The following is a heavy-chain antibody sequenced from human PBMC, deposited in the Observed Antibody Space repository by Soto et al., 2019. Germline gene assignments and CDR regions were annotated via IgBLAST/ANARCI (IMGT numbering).Heavy chain of an antibody. V-gene: IGHV3-30-3*01. CDR2: MSYDGTNT. J-gene: IGHJ4*01. Sequence: PGGSLRLSCTASGFMFSAYAMVWVRQAPGKGLEWVAAMSYDGTNTYYADSVKGRFTISRDNSKNTLFLQMSSLTADDSAVYYCARDPSPYTSGWYGIDFWGLGTLVTVS. CDR3: ARDPSPYTSGWYGIDF. CDR1: GFMFSAYA. D-gene: IGHD6-19*01.